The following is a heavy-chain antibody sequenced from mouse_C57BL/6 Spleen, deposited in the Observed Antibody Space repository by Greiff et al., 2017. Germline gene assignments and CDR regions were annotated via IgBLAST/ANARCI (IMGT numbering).Heavy chain of an antibody. D-gene: IGHD1-1*01. CDR3: AREGYYCSSGMDY. CDR1: GFTFSDYY. J-gene: IGHJ4*01. Sequence: EVHLVESEGGLVQPGSSMKLSCTASGFTFSDYYMAWVRQVPEKGLEWVAKINYDGSSTYYLDSLKGRFIISGDNATNTLYLQMSMLKSEDTAMYYCAREGYYCSSGMDYWGQGTSVTVSS. V-gene: IGHV5-16*01. CDR2: INYDGSST.